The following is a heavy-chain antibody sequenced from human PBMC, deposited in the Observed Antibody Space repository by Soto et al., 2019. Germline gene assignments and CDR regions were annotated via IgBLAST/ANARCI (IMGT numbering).Heavy chain of an antibody. Sequence: PGESLKISCNGSGYSFTSYWICWVRQMPWKGLEWMGIIYPGDSDTRYSPSFQGQVTISADKSISTAYLQWSSLKASDTAMYYCARTRPNYYDSSGPLDYGMDVWGQGTTVTVSS. V-gene: IGHV5-51*01. J-gene: IGHJ6*02. CDR2: IYPGDSDT. CDR3: ARTRPNYYDSSGPLDYGMDV. D-gene: IGHD3-22*01. CDR1: GYSFTSYW.